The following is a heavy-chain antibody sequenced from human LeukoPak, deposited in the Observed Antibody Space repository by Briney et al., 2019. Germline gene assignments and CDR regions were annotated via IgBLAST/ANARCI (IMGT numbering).Heavy chain of an antibody. V-gene: IGHV3-23*01. Sequence: GGSLRLSCAASGFTFSSYAMSWVRQAPGKGLEWVSVLSGSGDNTYYADSVKGRFTISRDKSKNTLYLQMNNLSAEDTAVYYCATSYYDSSGYLDWYFDLWGRGTLVTVSS. J-gene: IGHJ2*01. CDR1: GFTFSSYA. CDR2: LSGSGDNT. D-gene: IGHD3-22*01. CDR3: ATSYYDSSGYLDWYFDL.